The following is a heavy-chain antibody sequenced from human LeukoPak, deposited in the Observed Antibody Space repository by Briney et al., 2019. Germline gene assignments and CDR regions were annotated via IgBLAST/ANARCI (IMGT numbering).Heavy chain of an antibody. CDR1: GYTFTSYG. Sequence: ASVKVSCKASGYTFTSYGISWVRQAPGQGLEWMGWISAYNGNTNYAQKLQGRVTMTTDTSTSTAYMELRSLRSDDTAVYYCARRTHVGMATSIPLGYFDYWGQGTLVTVSS. D-gene: IGHD5-24*01. CDR3: ARRTHVGMATSIPLGYFDY. J-gene: IGHJ4*02. V-gene: IGHV1-18*01. CDR2: ISAYNGNT.